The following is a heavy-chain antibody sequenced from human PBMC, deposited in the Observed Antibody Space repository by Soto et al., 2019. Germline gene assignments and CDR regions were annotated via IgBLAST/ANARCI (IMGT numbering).Heavy chain of an antibody. J-gene: IGHJ4*02. D-gene: IGHD5-18*01. CDR1: GFSLTNSG. CDR2: ISDSGGST. Sequence: GGSLRLSCTVSGFSLTNSGTSWIRQAPGKGLEWVSGISDSGGSTYYGNSVRGRFTISRDSSNNTVYLQMNSLRVEDTAIYYCTEDAVWTHHYWGRGTLVTVSS. V-gene: IGHV3-23*01. CDR3: TEDAVWTHHY.